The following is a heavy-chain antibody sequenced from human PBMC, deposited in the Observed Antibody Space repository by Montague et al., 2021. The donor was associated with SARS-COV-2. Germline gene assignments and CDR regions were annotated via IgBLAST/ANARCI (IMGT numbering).Heavy chain of an antibody. Sequence: SETRSLTCDVYGGSFSSYWSWIRQPPGRGLEWVGQIGHGGGTNYNPSLKSRVTISVDTSKNQVSLKLSSVTAADTAVYYCASHCGGGRCYFGMDVWGQGTTVTVSS. J-gene: IGHJ6*02. D-gene: IGHD2-15*01. CDR1: GGSFSSY. CDR2: IGHGGGT. V-gene: IGHV4-34*01. CDR3: ASHCGGGRCYFGMDV.